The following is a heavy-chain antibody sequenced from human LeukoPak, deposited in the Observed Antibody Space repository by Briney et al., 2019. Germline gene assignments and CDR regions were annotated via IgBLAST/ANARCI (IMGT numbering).Heavy chain of an antibody. V-gene: IGHV1-2*02. D-gene: IGHD3-9*01. Sequence: ASVKVSCKASGYTFTGYYMHWVRQAPGQGLEWIGWINPNSGGTNYAQKFQGRVTMTRDTSISTAYMELSRLRSDDTAVYYCARGPYDILTGYSLEFDYWGQGTLVTVSS. CDR2: INPNSGGT. J-gene: IGHJ4*02. CDR1: GYTFTGYY. CDR3: ARGPYDILTGYSLEFDY.